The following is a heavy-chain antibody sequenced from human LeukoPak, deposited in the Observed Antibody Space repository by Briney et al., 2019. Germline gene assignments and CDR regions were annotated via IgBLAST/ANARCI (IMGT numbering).Heavy chain of an antibody. CDR2: ITNSGDNT. CDR1: GFTFSSYA. CDR3: AKAPMEDSWYIHFDY. J-gene: IGHJ4*02. V-gene: IGHV3-23*01. Sequence: GGSLRLSCAAPGFTFSSYAMSWVRQAPGKGLEWVSVITNSGDNTYYADSVKGRFTISRDNSKNTLYLQINSLRAEDTAIYYCAKAPMEDSWYIHFDYWGQGTLVTVSS. D-gene: IGHD6-13*01.